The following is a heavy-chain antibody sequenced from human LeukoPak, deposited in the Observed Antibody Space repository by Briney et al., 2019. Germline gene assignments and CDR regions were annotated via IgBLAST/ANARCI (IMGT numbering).Heavy chain of an antibody. Sequence: PGGSLRLSCAASGFTFDDYAMHWVRQAPGKGLEWVSGISWNSGSIGYADSVKGRFTISRDNAKNSLYLQMNSLRAEDTALYYCAKDPEGIYCSSTSCYFGWFDPWGQGTLVTVSS. CDR1: GFTFDDYA. CDR3: AKDPEGIYCSSTSCYFGWFDP. J-gene: IGHJ5*02. V-gene: IGHV3-9*01. CDR2: ISWNSGSI. D-gene: IGHD2-2*01.